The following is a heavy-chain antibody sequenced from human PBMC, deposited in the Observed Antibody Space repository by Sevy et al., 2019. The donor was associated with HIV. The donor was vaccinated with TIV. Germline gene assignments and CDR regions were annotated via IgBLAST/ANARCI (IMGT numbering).Heavy chain of an antibody. J-gene: IGHJ1*01. CDR3: ALERLSSDVAEYFQN. CDR2: ISYDGNNK. CDR1: GFTFSSYS. V-gene: IGHV3-30-3*01. D-gene: IGHD1-1*01. Sequence: GGALRLSCATSGFTFSSYSMHWVRQAPGKGLEWVATISYDGNNKHYADFVKGRFTISRDNFKNSLSLQMNTLKAEDTAVYFCALERLSSDVAEYFQNWGQGTLVTVSS.